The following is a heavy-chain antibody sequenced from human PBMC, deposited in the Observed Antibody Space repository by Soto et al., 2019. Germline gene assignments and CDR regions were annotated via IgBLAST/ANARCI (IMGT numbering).Heavy chain of an antibody. Sequence: EVQLVESGGGLVQPGGSLRLSCAASGFTFSSYAMHWVRQAPGKGLEYVSAISSNGGSTYYANSVKSRFTISRDNSKNALYLQMGSLRAEDMAVYYCASAYSGTHFDYWGQGTLVTVSS. CDR1: GFTFSSYA. J-gene: IGHJ4*02. CDR2: ISSNGGST. D-gene: IGHD1-26*01. CDR3: ASAYSGTHFDY. V-gene: IGHV3-64*01.